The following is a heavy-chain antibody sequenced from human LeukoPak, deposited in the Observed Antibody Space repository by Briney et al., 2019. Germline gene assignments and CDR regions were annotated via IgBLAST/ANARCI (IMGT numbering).Heavy chain of an antibody. J-gene: IGHJ4*02. Sequence: GGSLRLSCAASGFTFSNAWMSWVRQAPGKGLEWVGRIKSKTDGGTTDYAAPVKGRFTISRDDSKNTLYLQMNSLKTEDTAVYYCTPSYCGGDCYDYGGQGTLVTVSS. CDR1: GFTFSNAW. CDR2: IKSKTDGGTT. CDR3: TPSYCGGDCYDY. D-gene: IGHD2-21*01. V-gene: IGHV3-15*01.